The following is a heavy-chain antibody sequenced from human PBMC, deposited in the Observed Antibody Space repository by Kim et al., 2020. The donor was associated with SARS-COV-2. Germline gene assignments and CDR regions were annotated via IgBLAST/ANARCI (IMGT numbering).Heavy chain of an antibody. CDR3: ASGYDYGDYYYGMDV. J-gene: IGHJ6*02. D-gene: IGHD4-17*01. CDR2: IYPGDSDT. V-gene: IGHV5-51*01. Sequence: GESLKISCKGSGYSFTSYWIGWVRQMPGKGLEWMGIIYPGDSDTRYSPSFQGQVTISADKSISTAYLQWSSLKASDTAMYYCASGYDYGDYYYGMDVWGQGTTVTVSS. CDR1: GYSFTSYW.